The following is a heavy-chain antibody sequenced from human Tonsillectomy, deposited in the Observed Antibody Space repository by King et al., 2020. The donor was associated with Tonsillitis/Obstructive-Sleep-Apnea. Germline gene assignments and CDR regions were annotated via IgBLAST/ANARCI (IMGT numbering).Heavy chain of an antibody. CDR3: LNKGCRSGGGC. J-gene: IGHJ4*02. D-gene: IGHD6-19*01. V-gene: IGHV3-7*02. CDR2: IKEDGSDK. CDR1: GLTLSNYW. Sequence: VQLVESGGGLVQPGGSLRLSCSASGLTLSNYWMAWVRQAPGKGLEGVANIKEDGSDKYFVDSVKGRFTISRDNAKNSLFLEMNSLRVEDMAVYYCLNKGCRSGGGCWGLGTLVTVSS.